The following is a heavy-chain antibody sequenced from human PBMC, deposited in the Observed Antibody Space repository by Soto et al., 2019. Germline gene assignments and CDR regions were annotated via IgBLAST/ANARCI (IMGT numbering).Heavy chain of an antibody. CDR2: IKQDGSEN. J-gene: IGHJ4*02. V-gene: IGHV3-7*04. D-gene: IGHD2-15*01. Sequence: EVQLVESGGGLVQPGGSLRLSCAASGFTFSNYWMSWVRQAPGEGLEWVANIKQDGSENSYVDSVKGRFTISRDNAKNSVYLQMNSLSAEDTAVYYCARGRYCSGGRCYFDYWGQGTPVTVSS. CDR3: ARGRYCSGGRCYFDY. CDR1: GFTFSNYW.